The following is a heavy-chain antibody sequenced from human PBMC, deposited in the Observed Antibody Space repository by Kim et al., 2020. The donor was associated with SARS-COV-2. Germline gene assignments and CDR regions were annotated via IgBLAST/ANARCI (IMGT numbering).Heavy chain of an antibody. J-gene: IGHJ4*02. D-gene: IGHD1-26*01. CDR3: ARLKGWDSGSYCFDY. V-gene: IGHV5-51*01. Sequence: PSFQGQVTISADKSISTAYLQWSSLKASDTAMYYCARLKGWDSGSYCFDYWGQGTLVTVSS.